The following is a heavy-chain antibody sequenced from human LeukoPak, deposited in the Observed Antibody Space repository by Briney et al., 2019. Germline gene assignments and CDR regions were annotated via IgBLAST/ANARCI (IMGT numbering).Heavy chain of an antibody. D-gene: IGHD3-16*01. J-gene: IGHJ4*02. V-gene: IGHV4-34*01. Sequence: SETLSLTCGVYGGSFSDYYWSWIRQPPGKGLEWIGEINHSGSTNYNLSLKSRVTISVDTSKNQFSLKLNSVTATDTAVYYCARHYGPWGQGTLVTVSS. CDR1: GGSFSDYY. CDR2: INHSGST. CDR3: ARHYGP.